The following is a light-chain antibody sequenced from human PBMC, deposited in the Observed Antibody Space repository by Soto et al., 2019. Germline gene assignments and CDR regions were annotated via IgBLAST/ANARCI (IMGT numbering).Light chain of an antibody. CDR1: QSLSTY. J-gene: IGKJ1*01. Sequence: EIVLTQSPATLSLSPGERAALSCRASQSLSTYLAWYQQKPGQAPRLLIYDASNRVTGIPARFSGSGSGTDFTLTISGLEPEDFAVYYCQQYGSSPGTFGQGTKVDIK. CDR3: QQYGSSPGT. V-gene: IGKV3-20*01. CDR2: DAS.